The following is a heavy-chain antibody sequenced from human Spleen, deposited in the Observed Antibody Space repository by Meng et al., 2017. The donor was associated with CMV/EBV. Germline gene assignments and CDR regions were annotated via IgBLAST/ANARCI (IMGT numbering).Heavy chain of an antibody. CDR3: ARDIVTTPHFDF. V-gene: IGHV3-30*04. CDR2: ISYDGTNK. D-gene: IGHD4-17*01. J-gene: IGHJ4*02. Sequence: GESLKISCAASGFTFSSHAMHWVRQAPGKGLEWVAVISYDGTNKFYVDSVKGRFTISRDNAENTLFLQMNSLSAEDTAFYYCARDIVTTPHFDFWGQGALVTVSS. CDR1: GFTFSSHA.